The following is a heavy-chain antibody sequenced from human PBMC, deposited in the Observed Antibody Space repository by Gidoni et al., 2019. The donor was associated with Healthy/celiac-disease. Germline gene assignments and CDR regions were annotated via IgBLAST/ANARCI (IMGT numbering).Heavy chain of an antibody. V-gene: IGHV5-10-1*01. J-gene: IGHJ5*02. CDR3: ARIGVGEHTNVWFDP. D-gene: IGHD3-10*01. Sequence: EVQLVQSGAEVKKPGESLRISCKGSGYSFTSYWISWVRQMPGKGLEWMGRIDPSDSYTNYSPSFQGHVTISADKSISTAYLQWSSLKASDTAMYYCARIGVGEHTNVWFDPWGQGTLVTVSS. CDR1: GYSFTSYW. CDR2: IDPSDSYT.